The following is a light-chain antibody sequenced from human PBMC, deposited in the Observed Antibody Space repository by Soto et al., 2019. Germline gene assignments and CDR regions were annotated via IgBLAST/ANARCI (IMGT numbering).Light chain of an antibody. CDR1: SSNIGSNT. J-gene: IGLJ3*02. CDR3: AAWDDSLNGDWV. Sequence: QYVLTQPPSASGTPGQRVTISCSGSSSNIGSNTVNWYQQLPGTAPKLLIYSNNQRPSGVPDRFSGSKSGTSASLAISGLQSEDEADYYCAAWDDSLNGDWVFGGGTKLTVL. V-gene: IGLV1-44*01. CDR2: SNN.